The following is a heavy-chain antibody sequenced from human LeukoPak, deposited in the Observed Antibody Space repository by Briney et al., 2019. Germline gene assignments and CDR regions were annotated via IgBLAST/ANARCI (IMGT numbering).Heavy chain of an antibody. CDR1: GGSISSSSYY. J-gene: IGHJ4*02. CDR2: IYYSGST. CDR3: ASYRKGDGYAYFDY. Sequence: PSETLSLTCTVSGGSISSSSYYWGWIRQPPGKGLEWIGSIYYSGSTYHNPSLKSRVTISVDTSKNQFSLKLSSVTAADTAVYYCASYRKGDGYAYFDYWGQGTLVTVSS. D-gene: IGHD5-24*01. V-gene: IGHV4-39*01.